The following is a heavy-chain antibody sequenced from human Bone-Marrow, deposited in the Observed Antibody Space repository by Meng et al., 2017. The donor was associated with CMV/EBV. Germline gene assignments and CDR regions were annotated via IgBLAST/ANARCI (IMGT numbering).Heavy chain of an antibody. Sequence: LSLTCAASGFTFSSYEMNWVRQAPGKGLEWVSYISSSGSTIYYAGSVKGRFTISRDNAKNSLYLQMNSLRAEDTALYYCAKDIGYCSSTSCPYYGMDVWGQGTTVTVSS. CDR1: GFTFSSYE. CDR2: ISSSGSTI. D-gene: IGHD2-2*01. CDR3: AKDIGYCSSTSCPYYGMDV. V-gene: IGHV3-48*03. J-gene: IGHJ6*02.